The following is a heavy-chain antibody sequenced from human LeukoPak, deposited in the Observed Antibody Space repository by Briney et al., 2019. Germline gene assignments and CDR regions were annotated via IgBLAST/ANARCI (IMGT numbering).Heavy chain of an antibody. Sequence: GGSLRLSCAASGFTVSSNYMSWVRQAPGKGLEWVSVTYSGGSTYYADSVKGRFTISRHNSKNTLYLQMNSLRAEDTAVYYCARDDSSGMDYWGQGTLVTVSS. J-gene: IGHJ4*02. V-gene: IGHV3-53*04. CDR1: GFTVSSNY. D-gene: IGHD6-19*01. CDR3: ARDDSSGMDY. CDR2: TYSGGST.